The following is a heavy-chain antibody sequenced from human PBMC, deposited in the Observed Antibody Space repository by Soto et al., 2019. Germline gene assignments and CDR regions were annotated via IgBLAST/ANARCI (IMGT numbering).Heavy chain of an antibody. V-gene: IGHV3-7*03. D-gene: IGHD6-19*01. J-gene: IGHJ4*02. Sequence: EVQVMESGGGFVQPGGTLRLSCVTSGFTFNRYWMSWVHQTPGQGLEGVARINHDGSDKNYVDSVKGRFTISRDNAKISLFLQMNSLRADDTAVYYCTTLSWDASDWHWGLGALVTVSS. CDR2: INHDGSDK. CDR1: GFTFNRYW. CDR3: TTLSWDASDWH.